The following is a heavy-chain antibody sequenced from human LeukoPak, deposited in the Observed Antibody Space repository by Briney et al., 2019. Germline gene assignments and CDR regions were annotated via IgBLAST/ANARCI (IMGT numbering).Heavy chain of an antibody. CDR1: GFIFTTYA. J-gene: IGHJ4*02. V-gene: IGHV3-66*01. D-gene: IGHD1-1*01. CDR2: IYGGVNT. Sequence: GGSLRLSCAASGFIFTTYAMSWVRQAPGKGLEWVSVIYGGVNTVYADSVKGRFTISRDNSKNTLYLQMNSLRAEDTAVYYCAKSPKTGFLFDYWGKGTLVTVSP. CDR3: AKSPKTGFLFDY.